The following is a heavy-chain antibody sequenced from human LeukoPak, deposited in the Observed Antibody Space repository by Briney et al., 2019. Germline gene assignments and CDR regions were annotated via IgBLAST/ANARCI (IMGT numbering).Heavy chain of an antibody. CDR2: INHSGST. D-gene: IGHD6-6*01. J-gene: IGHJ4*02. Sequence: SETLSLTCAVYGGPFSGYYWSWIRQPPGKGLEWIGEINHSGSTNYNPSLKSRVTISVDTSKNQFSLNLSSVTAADTAVYYCARGVARSSKFHFSYYFDYWGQGTLVTVSS. V-gene: IGHV4-34*01. CDR3: ARGVARSSKFHFSYYFDY. CDR1: GGPFSGYY.